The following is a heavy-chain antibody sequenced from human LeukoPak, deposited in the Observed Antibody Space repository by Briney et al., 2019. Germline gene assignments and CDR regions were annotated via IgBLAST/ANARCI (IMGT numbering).Heavy chain of an antibody. CDR2: ISGSGGST. J-gene: IGHJ4*02. CDR1: GGSISSYY. Sequence: ETLSLTCTVSGGSISSYYWSWIRQPPGKGLEWVSAISGSGGSTYYADSVKGRFTISRDNSKNTLYLQMNSLRAEDTAVYYCAKSSFSSSWVFDYWGQGTLVTVSS. V-gene: IGHV3-23*01. D-gene: IGHD6-13*01. CDR3: AKSSFSSSWVFDY.